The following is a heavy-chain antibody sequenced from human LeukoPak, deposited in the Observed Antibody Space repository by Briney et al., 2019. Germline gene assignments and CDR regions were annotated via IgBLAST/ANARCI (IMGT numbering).Heavy chain of an antibody. D-gene: IGHD1-14*01. Sequence: KPSETLSRTCTVSGGSISSYYWSWIRKPPGKGLEWIGYIYYSGSTNYNPSLKSRVTISVDTSKNQFSLKLSSVTAADTAVYYCARRTGKSSGFDYWGQGTLVTVSS. CDR2: IYYSGST. CDR3: ARRTGKSSGFDY. CDR1: GGSISSYY. J-gene: IGHJ4*02. V-gene: IGHV4-59*08.